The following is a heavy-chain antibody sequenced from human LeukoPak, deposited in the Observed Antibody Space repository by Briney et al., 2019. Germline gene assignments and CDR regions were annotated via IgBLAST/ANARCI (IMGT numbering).Heavy chain of an antibody. Sequence: GGSLRLSCTASGFTFSSYTMSWVRQAPGKGLRWVSTITTGGPNTYYADSVKGRFTVSRDDSKNTLYLQLNSLRAEDTAMYYCAKDFRGAGYFFDSWGQGTLVTVSS. CDR1: GFTFSSYT. D-gene: IGHD3-16*01. J-gene: IGHJ4*02. V-gene: IGHV3-23*01. CDR2: ITTGGPNT. CDR3: AKDFRGAGYFFDS.